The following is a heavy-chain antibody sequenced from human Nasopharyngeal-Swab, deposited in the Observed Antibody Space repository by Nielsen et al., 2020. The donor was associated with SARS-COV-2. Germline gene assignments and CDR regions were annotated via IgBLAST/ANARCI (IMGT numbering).Heavy chain of an antibody. CDR3: ARDDSSNYDFWSGYYTSCDY. Sequence: ASVKVSCKASGYTFTSYGISWVRQAPGQGLEWMGWISAYNGTTNYAQKLQGRVTMTTDTSMSTAYMELRSLRSADTAVYYCARDDSSNYDFWSGYYTSCDYWGQGTLVTVSS. CDR1: GYTFTSYG. CDR2: ISAYNGTT. V-gene: IGHV1-18*01. J-gene: IGHJ4*02. D-gene: IGHD3-3*01.